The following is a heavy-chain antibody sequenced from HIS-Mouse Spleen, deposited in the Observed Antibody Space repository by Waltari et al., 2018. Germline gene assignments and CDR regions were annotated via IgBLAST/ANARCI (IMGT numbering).Heavy chain of an antibody. V-gene: IGHV3-48*01. Sequence: EVQLVESGGGLVQPGGSLRLSCAAWGFTFSSLRMHGVRQAPGKGLEWVSYISSSSSTIYYADSVKGRFTISRDNAKNSLYLQMNSLRAEDTAVYYCARDLGNWFDPWGQEPWSPSPQ. CDR3: ARDLGNWFDP. J-gene: IGHJ5*02. CDR1: GFTFSSLR. CDR2: ISSSSSTI.